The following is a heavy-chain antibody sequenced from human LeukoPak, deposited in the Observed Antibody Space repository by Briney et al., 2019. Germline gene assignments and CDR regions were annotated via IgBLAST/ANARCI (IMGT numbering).Heavy chain of an antibody. CDR3: AGGPSGSYLGY. V-gene: IGHV3-48*01. J-gene: IGHJ4*02. D-gene: IGHD1-26*01. Sequence: GGSLRLSCAASGFTFSSYSMNWVRQAPGKGLEWVSYISSSSSTIYYADSVKGRFTISRDNAKNSLYLQMNSLRAEDTAVYYCAGGPSGSYLGYWGQGTLVTVSS. CDR1: GFTFSSYS. CDR2: ISSSSSTI.